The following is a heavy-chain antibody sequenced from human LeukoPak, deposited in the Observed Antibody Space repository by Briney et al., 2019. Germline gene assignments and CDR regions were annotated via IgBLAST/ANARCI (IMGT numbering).Heavy chain of an antibody. D-gene: IGHD3-22*01. CDR1: GGTFSSYA. CDR3: ARSGNTYYYDSSGYPDY. Sequence: VASVKVPCKASGGTFSSYAISWVRQAPGQGLEWMGGIIPIFGTANYAQKFQGRVTITADESTSTAYMELSSLRSEDTAVYYCARSGNTYYYDSSGYPDYWGQGTLVTVSS. CDR2: IIPIFGTA. V-gene: IGHV1-69*01. J-gene: IGHJ4*02.